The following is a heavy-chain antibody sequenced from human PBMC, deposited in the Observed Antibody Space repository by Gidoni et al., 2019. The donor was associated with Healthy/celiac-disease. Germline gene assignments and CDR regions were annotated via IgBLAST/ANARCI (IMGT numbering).Heavy chain of an antibody. D-gene: IGHD6-19*01. CDR1: GCIFNNAW. CDR3: TIIAVAGKGFDY. J-gene: IGHJ4*02. Sequence: EVQLVESGGGLVKPGGSLRLSCAASGCIFNNAWMSWVRQAPGKGLGWVGRIKSTTDGGTTDYAAPVKGRFTISRDDSKNTLYVQMNSLKTEDTAVHYCTIIAVAGKGFDYWGQGTLVTVSS. V-gene: IGHV3-15*01. CDR2: IKSTTDGGTT.